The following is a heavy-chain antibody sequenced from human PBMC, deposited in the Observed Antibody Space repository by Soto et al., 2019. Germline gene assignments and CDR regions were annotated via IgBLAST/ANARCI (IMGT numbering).Heavy chain of an antibody. CDR2: INPSGGST. CDR1: GYTFTSYY. Sequence: QVQLVQSGAEVKKPGASVKVSCKASGYTFTSYYMHWVRQAPGQGLEWMGIINPSGGSTSYAQKFQGRVTMTRDTDTGPVYMELSSLRSEGAAVYYCASGAGGAAHACDIWGQGTMVTVSS. CDR3: ASGAGGAAHACDI. D-gene: IGHD1-26*01. V-gene: IGHV1-46*03. J-gene: IGHJ3*02.